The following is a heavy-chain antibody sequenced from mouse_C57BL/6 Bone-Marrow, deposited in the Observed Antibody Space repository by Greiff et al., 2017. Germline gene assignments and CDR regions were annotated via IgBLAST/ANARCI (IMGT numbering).Heavy chain of an antibody. CDR2: ISSGGSYT. V-gene: IGHV5-6*01. Sequence: EVQGVESGGDLVKPGGSLKLSCAASGFTFSSYGMSWVRQTPDKRLEWVATISSGGSYTYYPDSVKGRFTISRDNAKNTLYLQMSSLKSEDTAMYYCARHSLYGYYAMDYWGQGTSVTVSS. CDR3: ARHSLYGYYAMDY. D-gene: IGHD1-1*02. J-gene: IGHJ4*01. CDR1: GFTFSSYG.